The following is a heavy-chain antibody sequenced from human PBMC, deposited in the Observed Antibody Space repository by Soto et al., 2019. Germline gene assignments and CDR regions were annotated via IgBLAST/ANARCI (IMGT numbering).Heavy chain of an antibody. CDR1: GFTFSSYA. CDR2: ITGSGSYI. V-gene: IGHV3-21*01. J-gene: IGHJ4*02. D-gene: IGHD6-6*01. Sequence: EVQLVESGGGLVKPGGSLRLSCAASGFTFSSYAMTWVRLAPGKGLQWVPSITGSGSYIYYPDSLKGRFTISRDNAKNSLWLQMNSLRADGTALYYWARVLISSVDSWGQGTRVTVSS. CDR3: ARVLISSVDS.